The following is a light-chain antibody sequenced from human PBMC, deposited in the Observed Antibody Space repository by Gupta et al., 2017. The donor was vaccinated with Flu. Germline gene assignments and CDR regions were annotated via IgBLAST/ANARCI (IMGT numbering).Light chain of an antibody. J-gene: IGLJ1*01. Sequence: SYELTPPPSVSVSPGQTARITCSGDALPKQYAYWYQQKPGQAPVLVIYKDSERPSGIPERFSGSSSGKTVTLTISGVQAEDEADYYCQSADSSGTYYVFGTGTKVTVL. CDR1: ALPKQY. CDR2: KDS. V-gene: IGLV3-25*02. CDR3: QSADSSGTYYV.